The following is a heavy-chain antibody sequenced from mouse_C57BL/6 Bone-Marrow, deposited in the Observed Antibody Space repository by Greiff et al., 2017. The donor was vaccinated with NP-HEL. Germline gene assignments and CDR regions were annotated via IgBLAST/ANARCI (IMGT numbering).Heavy chain of an antibody. CDR1: GYSITSGYY. CDR2: ISYDGSN. D-gene: IGHD1-1*01. Sequence: EVKLLESGPGLVKPSQSLSLTCSVTGYSITSGYYWNWIRQFPGNKLEWMGYISYDGSNNYNPSLKNRISITRDTSKNQFFLKLNSVTTEDTATYYCARDPFYGSSLAWFAYWGQGTLVTVSA. V-gene: IGHV3-6*01. J-gene: IGHJ3*01. CDR3: ARDPFYGSSLAWFAY.